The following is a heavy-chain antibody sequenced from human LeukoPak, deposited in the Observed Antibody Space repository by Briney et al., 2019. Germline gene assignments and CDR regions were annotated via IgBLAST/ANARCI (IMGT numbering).Heavy chain of an antibody. CDR2: ISSSGSTI. D-gene: IGHD6-19*01. CDR1: GFTFSSYE. CDR3: ARDAPWLDTHDAFDI. V-gene: IGHV3-48*03. J-gene: IGHJ3*02. Sequence: GGSLRLSCAASGFTFSSYEMNWVRQAPGKGLEWVSYISSSGSTIYYADSVKGRFTISRDNAKNSLYLQMNSLRAEDTAVYYCARDAPWLDTHDAFDIWGQGTMVTVSS.